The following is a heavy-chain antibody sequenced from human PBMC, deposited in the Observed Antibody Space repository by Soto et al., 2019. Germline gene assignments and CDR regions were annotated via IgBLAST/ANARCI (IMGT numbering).Heavy chain of an antibody. J-gene: IGHJ3*02. V-gene: IGHV1-8*01. CDR1: GYTFTSYD. CDR2: MNPNSGNT. CDR3: ASGSYCTNGVCRDAFDI. D-gene: IGHD2-8*01. Sequence: ASVKVSCKASGYTFTSYDINGVRQATGQGLEWMGWMNPNSGNTGYAQNFQGRVTMTRNTSISTAYSELSSLRSEDTAVYYCASGSYCTNGVCRDAFDIWGQGTMVTVSS.